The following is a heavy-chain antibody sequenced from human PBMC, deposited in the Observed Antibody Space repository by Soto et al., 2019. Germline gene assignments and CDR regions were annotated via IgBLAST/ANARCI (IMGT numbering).Heavy chain of an antibody. Sequence: SETLSLTCTVSGGSISSSSYYWGWIRQPPGKGLEWIGSIYYSGSTYYNPSLKSRVTISVDTSKNQFSLKLSSATAADTAVYYCATHLYDFWSGYPGPFDYWGQGTLVTVSS. CDR3: ATHLYDFWSGYPGPFDY. V-gene: IGHV4-39*01. D-gene: IGHD3-3*01. J-gene: IGHJ4*02. CDR2: IYYSGST. CDR1: GGSISSSSYY.